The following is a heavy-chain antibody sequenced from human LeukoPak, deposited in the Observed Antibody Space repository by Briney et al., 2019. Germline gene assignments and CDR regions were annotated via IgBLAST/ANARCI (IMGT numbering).Heavy chain of an antibody. CDR1: GFTFSSYA. CDR2: ISYDGSNK. J-gene: IGHJ4*02. D-gene: IGHD6-13*01. V-gene: IGHV3-30-3*02. Sequence: PGGSLRLSCAASGFTFSSYAMHWVRQAPGKGLEWVAVISYDGSNKYYADSVKGRFTISRDNAKNSLYLQMNSLRAVDTAFYYCVKGKSWYHFDYWGQGTLVTVSS. CDR3: VKGKSWYHFDY.